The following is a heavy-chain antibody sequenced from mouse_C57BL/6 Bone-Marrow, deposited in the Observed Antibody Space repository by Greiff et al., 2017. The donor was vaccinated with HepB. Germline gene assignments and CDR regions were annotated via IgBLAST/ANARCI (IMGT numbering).Heavy chain of an antibody. CDR3: AREPHFAY. Sequence: EVKLQESGPGLVKPSQSLSLTCSVTGYSITSGYYWNWIRQFPGNKLEWMGYISYDGSNNYNPSLKNRISITRDTSKNQFFLKLNSVTTEDTATYYCAREPHFAYWGQGTLVTVSA. CDR1: GYSITSGYY. CDR2: ISYDGSN. J-gene: IGHJ3*01. V-gene: IGHV3-6*01.